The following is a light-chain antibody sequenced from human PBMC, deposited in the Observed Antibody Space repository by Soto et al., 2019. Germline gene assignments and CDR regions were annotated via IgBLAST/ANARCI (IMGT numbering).Light chain of an antibody. CDR2: AAA. V-gene: IGKV1-39*01. Sequence: DIQMTQSPTSLSASVGDRVTISCRASQGISNDLGCYQQKPGKAPKLLIYAAASLQSGVPSRFSGSGSGTDFTLTISSLQPEDFATYYCQQSYSPPPVTFGQGTRLEI. CDR3: QQSYSPPPVT. CDR1: QGISND. J-gene: IGKJ5*01.